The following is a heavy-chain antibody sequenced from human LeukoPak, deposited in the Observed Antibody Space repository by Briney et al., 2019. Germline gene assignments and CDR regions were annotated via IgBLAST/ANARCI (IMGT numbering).Heavy chain of an antibody. J-gene: IGHJ4*02. CDR1: GGSVSSGSYY. D-gene: IGHD6-19*01. CDR2: IYNSVRT. CDR3: ATLTGSSGWYGFDY. V-gene: IGHV4-61*01. Sequence: PSETLSLTCIVSGGSVSSGSYYWSWIRQPPGKGLEWIGYIYNSVRTNYNPSLKSRVTISVDTSKNQLSLKLSSVTAADTAVYYCATLTGSSGWYGFDYWGQGTLVTVSS.